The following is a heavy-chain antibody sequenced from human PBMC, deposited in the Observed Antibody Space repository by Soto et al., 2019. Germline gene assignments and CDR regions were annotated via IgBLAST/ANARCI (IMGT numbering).Heavy chain of an antibody. V-gene: IGHV6-1*01. CDR3: ARGEQYSGRTFDY. D-gene: IGHD1-26*01. CDR2: TYYRSKWYY. CDR1: GDRVSSNSAG. Sequence: SQTLSLTCAITGDRVSSNSAGWSWVRQSPSRGLEWLGRTYYRSKWYYEYAVSVRGRITINPDTSKNRYSLQLNSVTPEDTAVYFCARGEQYSGRTFDYWGQGTLVTVSS. J-gene: IGHJ4*01.